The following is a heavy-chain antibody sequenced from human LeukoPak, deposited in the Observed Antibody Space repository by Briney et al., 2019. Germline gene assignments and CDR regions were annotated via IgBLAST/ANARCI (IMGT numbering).Heavy chain of an antibody. Sequence: PGGSLRLSCAASGFTFSSYGMSWVRQAPGKGLEWVSAISGSGGSTYYADSVKGRFTISRDNSKNTLYLQMNSLRAEDTAVYYCAKGVGIVVVPAAPQSAYWGQGTLVTVSS. D-gene: IGHD2-2*01. CDR3: AKGVGIVVVPAAPQSAY. V-gene: IGHV3-23*01. CDR1: GFTFSSYG. J-gene: IGHJ4*02. CDR2: ISGSGGST.